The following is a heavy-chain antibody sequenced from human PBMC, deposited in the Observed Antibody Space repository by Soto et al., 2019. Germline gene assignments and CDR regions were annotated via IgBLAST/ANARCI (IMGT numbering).Heavy chain of an antibody. Sequence: PGGSLRLSCAASGFTFSNYPMPWARQAPGKGLEWVALISYDEIDKYFADAVKGRFTISRDNSKNTLYLQMDSLRAEDTAVYYCAGRSGSSDYWGRGTLGTVSS. D-gene: IGHD3-10*01. V-gene: IGHV3-30*04. J-gene: IGHJ4*02. CDR2: ISYDEIDK. CDR3: AGRSGSSDY. CDR1: GFTFSNYP.